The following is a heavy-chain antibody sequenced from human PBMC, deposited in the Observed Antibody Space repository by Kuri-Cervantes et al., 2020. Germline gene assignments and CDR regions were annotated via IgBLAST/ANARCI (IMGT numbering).Heavy chain of an antibody. CDR2: IKSKTDGGTT. CDR3: TAYYYMDV. J-gene: IGHJ6*03. Sequence: GESLKISCVTSGFTFSSYGMHWVRQAPGKGLEWVGRIKSKTDGGTTDYAAPVKGRFTISRDDSKNTLYLQMNSLKTEDTAVYYCTAYYYMDVWGKGTTVTVSS. V-gene: IGHV3-15*01. CDR1: GFTFSSYG.